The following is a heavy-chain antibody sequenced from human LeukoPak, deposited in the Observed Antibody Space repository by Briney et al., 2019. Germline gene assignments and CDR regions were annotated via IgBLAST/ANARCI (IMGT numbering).Heavy chain of an antibody. V-gene: IGHV3-13*01. CDR2: IGTAGNT. Sequence: GGSLRLSCAASGFTFGSHDMHWVRQPTGKGLEWVSVIGTAGNTYYAASVKGRFTISRENARNSLLLQMDNLRAEDTAVYYCARSKSYSSGWTDFDWWGQGTLVTVSS. D-gene: IGHD6-19*01. CDR1: GFTFGSHD. J-gene: IGHJ4*02. CDR3: ARSKSYSSGWTDFDW.